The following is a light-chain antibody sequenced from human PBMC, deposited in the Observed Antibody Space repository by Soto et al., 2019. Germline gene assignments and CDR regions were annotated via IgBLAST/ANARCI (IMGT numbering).Light chain of an antibody. Sequence: QSALTQPASVSGSPGQSITISCTGSSGDVGHYNYVSWYQQHPGKAPKLMIYEVSNRPSGVSNRFSGSKSGNTASLIISGLQAEDEDDYYCTSYTPSRIWVFGGGTKLTVL. V-gene: IGLV2-14*01. CDR1: SGDVGHYNY. J-gene: IGLJ3*02. CDR2: EVS. CDR3: TSYTPSRIWV.